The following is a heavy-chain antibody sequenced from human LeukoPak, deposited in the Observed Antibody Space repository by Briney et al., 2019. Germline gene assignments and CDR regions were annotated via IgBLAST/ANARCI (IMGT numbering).Heavy chain of an antibody. V-gene: IGHV3-7*03. D-gene: IGHD3-10*01. CDR2: IKQDGSEK. CDR1: GFTFSSYW. J-gene: IGHJ4*02. CDR3: AREDYPNGEGWFDY. Sequence: GGSLRLSCAASGFTFSSYWMSWVRQAPGKGLEWVANIKQDGSEKYYVDSVKGRFTISRDNSKNTLYLQMNSLRAEDTAVYYCAREDYPNGEGWFDYWGQGTLVTVSS.